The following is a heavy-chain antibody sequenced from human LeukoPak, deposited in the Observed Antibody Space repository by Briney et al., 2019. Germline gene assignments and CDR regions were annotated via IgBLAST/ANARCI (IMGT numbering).Heavy chain of an antibody. J-gene: IGHJ5*02. CDR1: GFTFRSFA. D-gene: IGHD2-15*01. Sequence: PGGSLRLSCVTSGFTFRSFAMHWVLQTPGKGLEWVAVIWYDGSNKYYADSVKGRFTISRDNSENTAYLQMNSLRVEDTAVYYCARGSRRRGGTLDPWGQGTLVTVSS. V-gene: IGHV3-33*01. CDR2: IWYDGSNK. CDR3: ARGSRRRGGTLDP.